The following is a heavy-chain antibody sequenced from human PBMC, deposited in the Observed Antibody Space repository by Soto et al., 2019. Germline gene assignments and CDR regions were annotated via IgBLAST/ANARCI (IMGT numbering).Heavy chain of an antibody. CDR3: AREKRGATARDYGMDV. CDR2: IYHSGST. V-gene: IGHV4-4*02. CDR1: VGSISSSNW. D-gene: IGHD1-26*01. J-gene: IGHJ6*02. Sequence: TLSLTCAVSVGSISSSNWWSWVRQPPGKGLEWIGEIYHSGSTNYNPSLKSRVTISVDKSKNQFSLKLSSVTAADTAVYYCAREKRGATARDYGMDVWGQGTTVTVSS.